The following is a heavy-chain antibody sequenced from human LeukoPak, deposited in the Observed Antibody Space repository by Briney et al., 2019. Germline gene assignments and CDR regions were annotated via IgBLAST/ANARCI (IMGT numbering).Heavy chain of an antibody. Sequence: GGSLRLSCAASGFTFSSYWMSWVRQAPGKGLEWVANIKQDGREKYYVDSVKGRFTISRDNAKNSLYLQMNSLRAEDTAVYYCARDRFPSCYLCYYYYGMDVWGQGTTVTVSS. J-gene: IGHJ6*02. CDR1: GFTFSSYW. CDR2: IKQDGREK. D-gene: IGHD2-2*01. CDR3: ARDRFPSCYLCYYYYGMDV. V-gene: IGHV3-7*01.